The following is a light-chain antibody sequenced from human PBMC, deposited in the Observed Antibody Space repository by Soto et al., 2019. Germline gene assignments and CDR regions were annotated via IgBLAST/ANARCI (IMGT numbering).Light chain of an antibody. Sequence: EIVLTQSPATLSVSPGERATLSCRASQSVASYLAWYHQKPGQAPRLLIYGASTRATGVPARFSGSGSGTDFSLTIRGLKPEDFAVYYCQQYRMSPNTFGQATRLEIK. J-gene: IGKJ5*01. CDR1: QSVASY. CDR3: QQYRMSPNT. CDR2: GAS. V-gene: IGKV3-15*01.